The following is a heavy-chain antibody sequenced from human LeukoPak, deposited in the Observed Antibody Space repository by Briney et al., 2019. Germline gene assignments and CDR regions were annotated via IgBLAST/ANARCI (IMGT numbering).Heavy chain of an antibody. CDR1: GYSISNAYY. CDR3: ARHRYYDFWSGYYTNDY. Sequence: SETLSLTCAVSGYSISNAYYWGWIRQPPGKGLEWIGSIYYSGSTYYNPSLKSRVTISVDTSKNQFSLKLSSVTAADTAVYYCARHRYYDFWSGYYTNDYWGQGTLVTVSS. V-gene: IGHV4-38-2*01. J-gene: IGHJ4*02. CDR2: IYYSGST. D-gene: IGHD3-3*01.